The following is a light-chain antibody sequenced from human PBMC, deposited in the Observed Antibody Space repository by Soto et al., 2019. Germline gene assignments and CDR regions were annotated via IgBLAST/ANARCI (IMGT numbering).Light chain of an antibody. V-gene: IGKV3-11*01. J-gene: IGKJ4*01. CDR1: QSVGNN. Sequence: EIVLTQSPATLSLSPGERATLSCRASQSVGNNLAWYQQKPGQAPGLLIYEASTRATGIPARFSGSGSGTDFTLTISRLEPEDFAAYYCKQHVNWPLTFGGGTKVEIK. CDR3: KQHVNWPLT. CDR2: EAS.